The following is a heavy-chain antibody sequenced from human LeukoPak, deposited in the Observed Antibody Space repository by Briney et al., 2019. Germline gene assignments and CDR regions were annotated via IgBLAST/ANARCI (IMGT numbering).Heavy chain of an antibody. D-gene: IGHD1-26*01. V-gene: IGHV3-73*01. CDR3: TMPGRELLFDY. CDR1: GFTFSGSA. Sequence: GGSLRLSCAASGFTFSGSAMHWVRQASGKGLEWVGRIRSKANSYATAYAASVKGRFTISRDNSKNTAYLQMNSLKTEDTAVYYCTMPGRELLFDYWGQGTLVTVSS. J-gene: IGHJ4*02. CDR2: IRSKANSYAT.